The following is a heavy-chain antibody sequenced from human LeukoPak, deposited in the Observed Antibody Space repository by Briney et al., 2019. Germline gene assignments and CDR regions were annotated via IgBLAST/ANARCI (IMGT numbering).Heavy chain of an antibody. CDR2: IIPILGIA. V-gene: IGHV1-69*04. CDR3: ARGSTSGYYFDY. J-gene: IGHJ4*02. D-gene: IGHD3-3*01. CDR1: GGTFSSYA. Sequence: ASVKVSCKASGGTFSSYAISWVRQAPGQGLEWMGRIIPILGIANYAQKFQGRVTITADKSTSTAYMELSSLRSKDTAVYYCARGSTSGYYFDYWGQGTLVTVSS.